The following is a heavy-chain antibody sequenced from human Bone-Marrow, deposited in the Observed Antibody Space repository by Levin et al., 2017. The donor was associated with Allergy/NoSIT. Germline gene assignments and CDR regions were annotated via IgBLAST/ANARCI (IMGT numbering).Heavy chain of an antibody. V-gene: IGHV4-39*01. D-gene: IGHD2-15*01. CDR1: GDSISSSNFY. J-gene: IGHJ6*02. CDR2: ISYSGNT. CDR3: ARLPGYCSGGSCTGYYTMDV. Sequence: PSETLSLTCSVSGDSISSSNFYWGWIRQPPGKGLEWIVSISYSGNTYFNPSLKSRVTTSVDTSKNQFSLKLSSVTAADTAVYYCARLPGYCSGGSCTGYYTMDVWGQGTTVTVSS.